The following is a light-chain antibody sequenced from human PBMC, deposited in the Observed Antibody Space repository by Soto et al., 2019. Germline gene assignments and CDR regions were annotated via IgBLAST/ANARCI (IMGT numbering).Light chain of an antibody. CDR2: DAS. V-gene: IGKV3-11*01. CDR1: QSVSSY. J-gene: IGKJ3*01. Sequence: EIVLTQSPATLSLSPGERATLSCRASQSVSSYLAWYQQKPGQAPRLLIYDASNRATGIPARFSGSGSGTDFTLTISSLEPEDFAVYYCQQRSNWASAFGPGTKVDIK. CDR3: QQRSNWASA.